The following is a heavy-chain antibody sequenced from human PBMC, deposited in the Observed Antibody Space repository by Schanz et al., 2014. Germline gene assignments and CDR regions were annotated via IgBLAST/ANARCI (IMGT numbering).Heavy chain of an antibody. D-gene: IGHD5-12*01. V-gene: IGHV3-7*01. CDR1: GFTFSSYW. CDR2: IKHDGGEK. CDR3: VRIYSGYSGGYLDY. Sequence: EVQLVESGGGLVQPGGSLRLSCAASGFTFSSYWMSWVRQAPGKGLEWVANIKHDGGEKYYVDSLKGRFTISRDNAKNSLYLQMSSLSAADTAVYYCVRIYSGYSGGYLDYWGQGTLVPVSS. J-gene: IGHJ4*02.